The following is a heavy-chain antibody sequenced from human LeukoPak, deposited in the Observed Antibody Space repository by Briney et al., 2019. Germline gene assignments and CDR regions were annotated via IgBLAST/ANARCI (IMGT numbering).Heavy chain of an antibody. CDR2: ISSSGSHT. CDR3: ARRSPIAGAGPRRLED. V-gene: IGHV3-11*03. Sequence: GGSLRLSCVASGFSFSDYYMSWIRQAPGKGLEWVSYISSSGSHTNYADSVAGRFTISRNNAKKSLHLQMNSLRAEDTAVYYCARRSPIAGAGPRRLEDWGQGTLVTVSS. CDR1: GFSFSDYY. D-gene: IGHD6-13*01. J-gene: IGHJ4*02.